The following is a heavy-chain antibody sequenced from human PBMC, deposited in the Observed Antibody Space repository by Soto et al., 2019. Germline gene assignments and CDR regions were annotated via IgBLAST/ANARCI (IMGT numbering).Heavy chain of an antibody. J-gene: IGHJ4*02. V-gene: IGHV3-11*06. CDR2: ITGNGFHT. CDR1: GFAFGGFF. Sequence: PGGSLSLSCTASGFAFGGFFMTWIRHAPGKGLEWVSYITGNGFHTNYADSVKGRFTISRDNAKNSLFLQMNSLGAEDTAVYFCVRSGYGTSSHFDYWGQGTLVTVSS. D-gene: IGHD5-18*01. CDR3: VRSGYGTSSHFDY.